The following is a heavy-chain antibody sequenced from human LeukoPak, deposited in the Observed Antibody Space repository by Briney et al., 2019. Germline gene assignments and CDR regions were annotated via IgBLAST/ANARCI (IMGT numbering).Heavy chain of an antibody. CDR3: ATNGWYCLDH. Sequence: SETLSLTCTVSGGSISSYYWSWIRQPPGKGLDWIGYIYYSGSTNYNPSLKSRVTISVDTSKNQFSLKLSSVTAADTAVYYCATNGWYCLDHWGQGALVTVSS. CDR2: IYYSGST. CDR1: GGSISSYY. V-gene: IGHV4-59*08. J-gene: IGHJ1*01. D-gene: IGHD6-19*01.